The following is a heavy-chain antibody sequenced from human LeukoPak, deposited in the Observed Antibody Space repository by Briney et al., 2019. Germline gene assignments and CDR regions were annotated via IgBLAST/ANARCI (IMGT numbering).Heavy chain of an antibody. D-gene: IGHD3-22*01. V-gene: IGHV4-59*01. Sequence: PSEPLSLTCTVSGGSISSYYWSWIRQPPGKGLEWIGYIYYSGSTNYHPSLKSRVTMSVDTSKNQFSLKPSSVAAADTAVYYCARDKDYFDSGGAFDIWGQGTMVSVSS. CDR2: IYYSGST. CDR1: GGSISSYY. J-gene: IGHJ3*02. CDR3: ARDKDYFDSGGAFDI.